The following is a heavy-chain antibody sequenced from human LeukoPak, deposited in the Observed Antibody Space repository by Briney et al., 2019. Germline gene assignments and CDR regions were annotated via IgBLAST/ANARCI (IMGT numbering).Heavy chain of an antibody. CDR3: ARGLYYGNYVFGFDP. CDR1: GYTFTSYD. D-gene: IGHD4-11*01. CDR2: MNPNSGNT. Sequence: ASVKVPCKASGYTFTSYDINWVRQATGQGLEWMGWMNPNSGNTGYAQKFQGRVTMTRNTSISTAYMELSSLRSEDTAVYYCARGLYYGNYVFGFDPWGQGTLVTVSS. J-gene: IGHJ5*02. V-gene: IGHV1-8*01.